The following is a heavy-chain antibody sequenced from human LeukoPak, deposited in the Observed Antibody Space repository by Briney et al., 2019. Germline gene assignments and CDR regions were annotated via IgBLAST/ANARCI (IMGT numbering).Heavy chain of an antibody. CDR2: IYSGGST. CDR1: GFTVSSNY. D-gene: IGHD2-2*01. V-gene: IGHV3-66*01. J-gene: IGHJ6*03. CDR3: ARKTVRYCSSTSCYAAGGYYYYYYYMDV. Sequence: GGSLRLSCAASGFTVSSNYMSWVRQAPGKGLEWVSVIYSGGSTYYADSVKGRFTISRDNSKNTLYLQMNSLRAEDTAVYYCARKTVRYCSSTSCYAAGGYYYYYYYMDVWGKGTTVTISS.